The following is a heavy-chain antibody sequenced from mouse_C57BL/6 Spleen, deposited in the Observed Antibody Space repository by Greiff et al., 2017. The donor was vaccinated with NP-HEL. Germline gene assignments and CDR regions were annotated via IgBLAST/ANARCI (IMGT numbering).Heavy chain of an antibody. CDR1: GYTFTDYY. Sequence: EVQLQQSGPELVKPGASVKISCKASGYTFTDYYMNWVKQSHGKSLEWIGDINPNYGGTSYNQKFKGKATLTVDKSSSTAYMELRSLTSEDSAVYYCARSYYGSRNYFDYWGQGTTLTVSS. V-gene: IGHV1-26*01. CDR3: ARSYYGSRNYFDY. D-gene: IGHD1-1*01. J-gene: IGHJ2*01. CDR2: INPNYGGT.